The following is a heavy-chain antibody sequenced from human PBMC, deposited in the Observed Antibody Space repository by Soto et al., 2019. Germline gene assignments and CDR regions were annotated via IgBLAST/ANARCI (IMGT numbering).Heavy chain of an antibody. CDR3: ASPITMIVVVSHRVDYYGMDV. CDR2: IIPIFGTA. V-gene: IGHV1-69*13. D-gene: IGHD3-22*01. Sequence: GASVKVSCKASGGTFSSYAISWVRQAPGQGLEWMGGIIPIFGTANYAQKFQGRVTITADESTSTAYMELSSLRSEDTAVYYCASPITMIVVVSHRVDYYGMDVWGQGTTVTVSS. J-gene: IGHJ6*02. CDR1: GGTFSSYA.